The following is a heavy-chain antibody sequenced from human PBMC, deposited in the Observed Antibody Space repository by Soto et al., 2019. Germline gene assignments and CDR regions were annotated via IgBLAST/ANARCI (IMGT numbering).Heavy chain of an antibody. D-gene: IGHD3-10*01. Sequence: SDTLSISCAVSRYSMSSADYWGWIRQPPGKGLEWIGSIYHSGSTYYNPSLKSRVTISVDTSKNQFSLKLSSVTAADTAVYYCARARPEYYYGSGSYWGYYFDYWGQGTLVTVS. CDR1: RYSMSSADY. V-gene: IGHV4-38-2*01. CDR2: IYHSGST. CDR3: ARARPEYYYGSGSYWGYYFDY. J-gene: IGHJ4*02.